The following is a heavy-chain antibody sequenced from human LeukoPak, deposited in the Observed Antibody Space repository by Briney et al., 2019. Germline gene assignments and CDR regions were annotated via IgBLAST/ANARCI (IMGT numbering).Heavy chain of an antibody. CDR1: GFTFSSYW. CDR3: AKDSGVRGPDYYYYMDV. CDR2: IKQDGSEK. Sequence: PGGSLRLSCAASGFTFSSYWMSWVRQAPGKGLEWVANIKQDGSEKYYVDSVKGRFTISRDNSKNTLYLQMNSLRAEDTAVYYCAKDSGVRGPDYYYYMDVWGKGTTVTISS. V-gene: IGHV3-7*01. D-gene: IGHD3-10*01. J-gene: IGHJ6*03.